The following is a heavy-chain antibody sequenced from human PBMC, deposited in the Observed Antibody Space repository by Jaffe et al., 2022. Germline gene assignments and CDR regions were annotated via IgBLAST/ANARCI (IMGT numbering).Heavy chain of an antibody. CDR2: IRSKAYGGTT. J-gene: IGHJ4*02. CDR1: GFTFGDYA. V-gene: IGHV3-49*03. CDR3: TREVDDYGDYFDY. D-gene: IGHD4-17*01. Sequence: EVQLVESGGGLVQPGRSLRLSCTASGFTFGDYAMSWFRQAPGKGLEWVGFIRSKAYGGTTEYAASVKGRFTISRDDSKSIAYLQMNSLKTEDTAVYYCTREVDDYGDYFDYWGQGTLVTVSS.